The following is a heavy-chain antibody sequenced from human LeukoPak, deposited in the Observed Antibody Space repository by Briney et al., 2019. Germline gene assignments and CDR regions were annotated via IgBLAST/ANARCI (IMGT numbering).Heavy chain of an antibody. J-gene: IGHJ5*02. V-gene: IGHV4-59*01. Sequence: SETRSLTCTVSGGSISSYYWSWIRQPPGKGLEWIGYIYYSGSTNYNPSLKSRVTISVDTSKNQFSLKLSSVTAADTAVYYCASHLDSTPFDPWGQGTLVTVSS. CDR1: GGSISSYY. CDR2: IYYSGST. CDR3: ASHLDSTPFDP. D-gene: IGHD3-9*01.